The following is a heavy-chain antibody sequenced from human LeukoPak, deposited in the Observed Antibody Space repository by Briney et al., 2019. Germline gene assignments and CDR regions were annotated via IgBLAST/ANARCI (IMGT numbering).Heavy chain of an antibody. Sequence: GRSLRLSCAASGFTFSSYAMHWVRQAPGKGLEWVAVISYDGSNKYYADSVKGRFTISRDNSKNTLYLQMNSLRAEDTAVYYCARDRVRIVGAIGFWGQGTLVTVSS. J-gene: IGHJ4*02. V-gene: IGHV3-30*04. CDR3: ARDRVRIVGAIGF. D-gene: IGHD1-26*01. CDR1: GFTFSSYA. CDR2: ISYDGSNK.